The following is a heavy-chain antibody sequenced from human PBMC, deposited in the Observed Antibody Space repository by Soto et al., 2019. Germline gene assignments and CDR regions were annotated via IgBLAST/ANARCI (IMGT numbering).Heavy chain of an antibody. Sequence: GGSLRLSCAASGFTFSSYAMSWVRQAPGKGLERVSAISGSGGSTYYADSVKGRFTISRDNSKNTLYLQMNSLRAEDTAVYYCAKDRPGIAVAGTDPYAFDIWGQGTMVTVSS. V-gene: IGHV3-23*01. J-gene: IGHJ3*02. CDR1: GFTFSSYA. CDR3: AKDRPGIAVAGTDPYAFDI. CDR2: ISGSGGST. D-gene: IGHD6-19*01.